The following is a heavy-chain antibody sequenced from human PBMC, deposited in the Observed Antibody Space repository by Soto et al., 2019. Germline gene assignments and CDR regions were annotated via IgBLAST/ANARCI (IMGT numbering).Heavy chain of an antibody. D-gene: IGHD4-17*01. CDR1: GYTFTSYG. CDR2: ISAYNGNT. Sequence: QVQLVQSGAEVKKPGASVKVSCKASGYTFTSYGISWVRQAPGQGLEWMGWISAYNGNTNYAQKLQGRVTMTTDTSTSTAYMELRSLRSDDTAVYYCARGTHDYGAPDYYYYYYMDVWGKGTTVTVSS. CDR3: ARGTHDYGAPDYYYYYYMDV. J-gene: IGHJ6*03. V-gene: IGHV1-18*01.